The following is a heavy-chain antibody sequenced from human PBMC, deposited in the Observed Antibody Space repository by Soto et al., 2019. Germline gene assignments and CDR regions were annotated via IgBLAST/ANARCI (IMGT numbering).Heavy chain of an antibody. J-gene: IGHJ6*02. CDR2: IYPGDSDT. V-gene: IGHV5-51*01. Sequence: GESLKISCKGSGYRFSSYWIAWVRQMPGRGLEWMGIIYPGDSDTRYSPSFQGQVTMSVDKSNSTAYLHWSSLKASDTAMYYCARQGSNGAYYYYGMDVWGQGTTVTVSS. CDR1: GYRFSSYW. CDR3: ARQGSNGAYYYYGMDV. D-gene: IGHD2-8*01.